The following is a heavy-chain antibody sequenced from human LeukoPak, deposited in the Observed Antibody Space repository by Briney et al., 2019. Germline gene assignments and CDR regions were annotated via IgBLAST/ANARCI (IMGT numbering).Heavy chain of an antibody. CDR2: IYYSGST. CDR1: GVSISSGGYY. V-gene: IGHV4-31*03. J-gene: IGHJ4*02. D-gene: IGHD3-22*01. CDR3: ARESYYDSSGYHYRYLFDY. Sequence: ASETLSLTCTVSGVSISSGGYYRSWIRQHPGKGLEWIGYIYYSGSTYYNPSLKSRVTISVDTSKNQFSLKLSSVTAADTAVYYCARESYYDSSGYHYRYLFDYWGQGTLVTVSS.